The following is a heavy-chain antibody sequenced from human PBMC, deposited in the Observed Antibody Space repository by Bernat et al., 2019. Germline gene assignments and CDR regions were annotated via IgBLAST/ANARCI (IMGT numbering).Heavy chain of an antibody. J-gene: IGHJ4*02. CDR2: IKSKTDGGTT. CDR3: TTGKGY. CDR1: GFSFSNAY. Sequence: EVQLVESGGGVVEPRGSLRFSCAASGFSFSNAYMNWVRQAPGKGLEWVGRIKSKTDGGTTDYATPMKDRFTISRDNSKNTLNMQKSSMKTGNTSVNYSTTGKGYWSQRALVNVS. V-gene: IGHV3-15*07.